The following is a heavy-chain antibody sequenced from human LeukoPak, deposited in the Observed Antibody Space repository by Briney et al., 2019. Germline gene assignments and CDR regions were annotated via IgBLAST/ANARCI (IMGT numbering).Heavy chain of an antibody. D-gene: IGHD5-24*01. Sequence: SETLSLTCTVSGGSISGGSYYWSWIRQPAGKGLEGIGRIYTSGSTNYNPSLKSRVTISVDTSKNQFSLKLSSVTAADTAVYYCARRSRDGYSSFDYWGQGTLVTVSS. CDR3: ARRSRDGYSSFDY. J-gene: IGHJ4*02. V-gene: IGHV4-61*02. CDR1: GGSISGGSYY. CDR2: IYTSGST.